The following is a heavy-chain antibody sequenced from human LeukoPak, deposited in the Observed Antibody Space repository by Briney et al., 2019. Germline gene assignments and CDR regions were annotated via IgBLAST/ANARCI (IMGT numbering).Heavy chain of an antibody. CDR3: AREAYDSGSFRTDYYYMDV. Sequence: ASVKVSCKASGYTFTGYYIHWVRQAPGQGLEWMGWINPNSGGTNYARKFQGRVTMTRDTSISTAYMELSRLRSDDTAVYYCAREAYDSGSFRTDYYYMDVWVKGTTVTISS. CDR2: INPNSGGT. D-gene: IGHD3-10*01. V-gene: IGHV1-2*02. CDR1: GYTFTGYY. J-gene: IGHJ6*03.